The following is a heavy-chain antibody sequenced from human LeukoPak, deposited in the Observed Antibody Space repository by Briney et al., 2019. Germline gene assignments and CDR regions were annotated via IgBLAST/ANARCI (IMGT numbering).Heavy chain of an antibody. CDR1: GRSITTYY. J-gene: IGHJ4*02. Sequence: SDTLSLTCTVSGRSITTYYWIWIRQPPGKGLEWIVYMFHSGTPRYNPALQSRVTISADTSKNQFSLNVRSTTAADTAVYYCARRRGWKQQLVYFDYWGQGNLASVSS. CDR3: ARRRGWKQQLVYFDY. V-gene: IGHV4-59*08. CDR2: MFHSGTP. D-gene: IGHD6-13*01.